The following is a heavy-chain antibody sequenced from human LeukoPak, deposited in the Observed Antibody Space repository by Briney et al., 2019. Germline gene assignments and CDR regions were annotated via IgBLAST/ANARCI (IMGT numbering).Heavy chain of an antibody. CDR2: ISSSGSTI. Sequence: GGSLRLSCAASGFTFSSYEMNWVRQAPGKGLEWVSYISSSGSTIYYADSVKGRFTTSRDNAKNSLYLQMNSLRAEDTAVYYCARYLSVAVFDYWGQGTLVTVSS. V-gene: IGHV3-48*03. CDR1: GFTFSSYE. CDR3: ARYLSVAVFDY. J-gene: IGHJ4*02. D-gene: IGHD6-6*01.